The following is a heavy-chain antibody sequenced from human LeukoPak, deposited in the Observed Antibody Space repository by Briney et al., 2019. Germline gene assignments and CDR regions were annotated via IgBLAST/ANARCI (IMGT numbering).Heavy chain of an antibody. V-gene: IGHV4-34*01. J-gene: IGHJ4*02. CDR3: AREVAYYYGSGNYFDY. CDR1: GGSFSGYY. CDR2: INHSGST. Sequence: SETLSLTCAVYGGSFSGYYWSWIRQPPGKGLEWIGEINHSGSTNYNPSLKSRVTISVDTSRNQFSLKLSSVTAADTAVYYCAREVAYYYGSGNYFDYWGQGTLVTVSS. D-gene: IGHD3-10*01.